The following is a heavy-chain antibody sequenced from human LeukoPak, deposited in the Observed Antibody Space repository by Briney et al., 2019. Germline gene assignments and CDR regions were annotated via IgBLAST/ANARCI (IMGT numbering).Heavy chain of an antibody. V-gene: IGHV3-74*01. D-gene: IGHD3-10*01. CDR1: GFTFSNNW. J-gene: IGHJ5*02. Sequence: GGSLRLSCAASGFTFSNNWIHWVRQVPGKGLVWVSRINTDGSSTTYAESVKGRFSISRDNAKNTLYLQVNSLRAEDTAVYFCVRDLGYYASGTYYASWFDPWGQGTLVTVSS. CDR2: INTDGSST. CDR3: VRDLGYYASGTYYASWFDP.